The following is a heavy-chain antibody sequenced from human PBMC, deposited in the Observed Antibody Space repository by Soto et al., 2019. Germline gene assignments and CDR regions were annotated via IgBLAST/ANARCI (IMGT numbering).Heavy chain of an antibody. CDR2: ISAYNGNT. CDR1: GYTFTSCG. D-gene: IGHD3-22*01. J-gene: IGHJ4*02. Sequence: GASVKVSCKASGYTFTSCGISWVRQAPGQGLEWMGWISAYNGNTNYAQKLQGRVTMTTDTSTSTAYMELRSLRSDDTAVYYCAREGHTYYYDSSGSPGRFDYWGQGTLVTVSS. CDR3: AREGHTYYYDSSGSPGRFDY. V-gene: IGHV1-18*01.